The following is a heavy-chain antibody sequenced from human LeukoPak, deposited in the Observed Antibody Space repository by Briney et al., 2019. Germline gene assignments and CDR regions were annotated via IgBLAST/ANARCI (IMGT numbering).Heavy chain of an antibody. CDR3: AEEGENYAFDI. CDR2: ISGSGGST. J-gene: IGHJ3*02. V-gene: IGHV3-23*01. CDR1: GFTFSNYA. D-gene: IGHD2-21*01. Sequence: GGSLRLSCAASGFTFSNYAMTWVRQAPGKGLEWVSAISGSGGSTYYADSVKGRFTISRENSKNTLYLQMNSLRAEDTAIYYCAEEGENYAFDIWGQGTMVTVSS.